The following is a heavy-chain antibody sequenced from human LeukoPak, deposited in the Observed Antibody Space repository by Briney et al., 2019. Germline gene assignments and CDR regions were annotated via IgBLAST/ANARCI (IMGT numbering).Heavy chain of an antibody. J-gene: IGHJ4*02. Sequence: SQTLSLTCAVSGGSISSGGYSWSWIRQPPGKGLEWIGYIYHSGSTYYNPSLKSRVTISVDRSKNQFSLKLSSVTAADTAVYYCARLGANEGADFDYWGQGTLVTVSS. V-gene: IGHV4-30-2*01. CDR1: GGSISSGGYS. D-gene: IGHD1-26*01. CDR2: IYHSGST. CDR3: ARLGANEGADFDY.